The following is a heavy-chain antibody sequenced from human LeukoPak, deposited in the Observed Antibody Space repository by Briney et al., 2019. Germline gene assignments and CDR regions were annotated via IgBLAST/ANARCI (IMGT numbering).Heavy chain of an antibody. V-gene: IGHV1-2*02. CDR3: AREVAAATSGFDL. J-gene: IGHJ5*02. D-gene: IGHD6-13*01. CDR1: GYTFTGYY. Sequence: ASVKVSCKASGYTFTGYYMHWVRQAPGQGLEWMGWINPDSGGTNYAQKFQGRVTMTRDTSISTAYMELSRLRSDDTAVYYCAREVAAATSGFDLWGQGTLVTVSS. CDR2: INPDSGGT.